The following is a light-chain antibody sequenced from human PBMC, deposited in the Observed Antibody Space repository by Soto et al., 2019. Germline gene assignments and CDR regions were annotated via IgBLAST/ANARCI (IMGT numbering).Light chain of an antibody. V-gene: IGLV2-14*03. Sequence: QSALTQPASVTGSPGQSITISCAGTSSDVGGYNYVSWYQQHPGKAPKLIIYDVSNRPSGISTRFSGSKSGNTASLTISGLQAEDEADYYCNSHTRPTAPHVVFGGGTKLTVL. CDR1: SSDVGGYNY. J-gene: IGLJ2*01. CDR3: NSHTRPTAPHVV. CDR2: DVS.